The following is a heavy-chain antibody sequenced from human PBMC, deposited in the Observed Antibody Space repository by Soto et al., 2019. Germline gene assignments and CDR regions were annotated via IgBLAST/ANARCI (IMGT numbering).Heavy chain of an antibody. V-gene: IGHV4-34*01. D-gene: IGHD2-8*01. CDR3: ARNGYCTNGVCYRYYYYYYYMDV. J-gene: IGHJ6*03. Sequence: PSETLSLTCAVYGGSFSGYYWSWIRQPPGKGLEWIGEINHSGSTNYNPSLKSRVTISVDTSKNQFSLKLSSVTAADTAVYYCARNGYCTNGVCYRYYYYYYYMDVWGKGTTVTVSS. CDR2: INHSGST. CDR1: GGSFSGYY.